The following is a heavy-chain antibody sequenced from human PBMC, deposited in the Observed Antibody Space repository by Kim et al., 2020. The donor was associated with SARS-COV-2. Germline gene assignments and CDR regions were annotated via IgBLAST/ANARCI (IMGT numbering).Heavy chain of an antibody. D-gene: IGHD3-3*01. CDR2: ISSDGSDK. J-gene: IGHJ4*01. CDR3: SYGADSRFFEWLSPIDY. Sequence: GALRLSCVGSGFTFSDFAMHWVRQAPGKGLEWVAGISSDGSDKSYADSVKGRITISRDSSKNTLYLQMNSLSRGDTAVYYCSYGADSRFFEWLSPIDYW. CDR1: GFTFSDFA. V-gene: IGHV3-30*01.